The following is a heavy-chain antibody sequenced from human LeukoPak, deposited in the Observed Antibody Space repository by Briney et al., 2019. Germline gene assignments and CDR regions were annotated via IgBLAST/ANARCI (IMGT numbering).Heavy chain of an antibody. D-gene: IGHD3-9*01. V-gene: IGHV4-59*08. J-gene: IGHJ4*02. CDR2: IYYSGST. CDR1: GGSISSYY. CDR3: ARHASGYYDILTGFSYFDY. Sequence: SETLSLTCTVSGGSISSYYWSWIRQPPGKGLEWIGYIYYSGSTYYNPSLKSRVTISVDTSKNQFSLKLSSVTAADTAVYYCARHASGYYDILTGFSYFDYWGQGTLVTVSS.